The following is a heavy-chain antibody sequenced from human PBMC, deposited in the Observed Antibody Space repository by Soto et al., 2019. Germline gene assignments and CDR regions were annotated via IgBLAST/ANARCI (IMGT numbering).Heavy chain of an antibody. CDR3: VRDFWGFAY. CDR1: GFTFSSYA. D-gene: IGHD3-16*01. J-gene: IGHJ4*02. V-gene: IGHV3-64D*08. CDR2: ISSKGGST. Sequence: GGSLRLSCSASGFTFSSYAMHWVRQAPGKRLEYVSVISSKGGSTYYADSVKGRFTISTDNSKNTLNLQMSCLRVEDTAVYYCVRDFWGFAYWGQGTLVPVSS.